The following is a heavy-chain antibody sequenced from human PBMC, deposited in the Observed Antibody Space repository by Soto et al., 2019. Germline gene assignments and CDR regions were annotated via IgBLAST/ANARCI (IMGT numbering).Heavy chain of an antibody. CDR2: IWYDGSNK. CDR3: ARDPGIAVAGTTTYYFDY. Sequence: GGSLRLSCAASGFTFSSYGMHWVRQAPGKGLEWVAVIWYDGSNKYYADSVKGRFTISRDNSKNTLYLQMNSLRAEDTAVYYCARDPGIAVAGTTTYYFDYWGQGTLVTVSS. V-gene: IGHV3-33*01. J-gene: IGHJ4*02. CDR1: GFTFSSYG. D-gene: IGHD6-19*01.